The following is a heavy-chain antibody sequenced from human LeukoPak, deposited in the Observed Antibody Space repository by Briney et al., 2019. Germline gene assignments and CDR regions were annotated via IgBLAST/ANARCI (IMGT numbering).Heavy chain of an antibody. CDR2: IKVDGSEK. J-gene: IGHJ4*02. CDR3: VRDGPFGSGTFGY. Sequence: GGSLRLSCVASGFSFSRSWTSWVRQAPGKGLEWVANIKVDGSEKHYLDSVEGQFIISKDNAKNSLHLQMNNLRAEDTAEYYCVRDGPFGSGTFGYWAQGTLVSLSS. CDR1: GFSFSRSW. D-gene: IGHD3-10*01. V-gene: IGHV3-7*01.